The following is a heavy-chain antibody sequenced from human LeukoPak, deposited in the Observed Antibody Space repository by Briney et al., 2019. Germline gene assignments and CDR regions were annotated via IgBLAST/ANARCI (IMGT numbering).Heavy chain of an antibody. D-gene: IGHD3-16*02. J-gene: IGHJ4*02. CDR2: IRYDGSNK. V-gene: IGHV3-30*02. CDR3: AKDRSFLPNYYFDY. CDR1: GFTFSSYG. Sequence: GGSLRLSCAASGFTFSSYGMHWVRQAPGKGLEWVAFIRYDGSNKYYADSVKGRFTISRDNSKNTLYLQMNSLRAEDTAVYYCAKDRSFLPNYYFDYWGQGTLVTVSS.